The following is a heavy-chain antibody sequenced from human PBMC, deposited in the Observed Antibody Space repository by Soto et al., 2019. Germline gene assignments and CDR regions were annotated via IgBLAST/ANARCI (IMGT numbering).Heavy chain of an antibody. CDR3: ARDLRMSSSWTAEYFQH. CDR2: ISAYNGNT. Sequence: ASVKVSCKASGGSFSSYTISWVRQAPGQGLEWMGWISAYNGNTNYAQKLQGRVTMTTDTSTSTAYMELRSLRSDDTAVYYCARDLRMSSSWTAEYFQHWGQGTLVTVSS. V-gene: IGHV1-18*01. D-gene: IGHD6-13*01. CDR1: GGSFSSYT. J-gene: IGHJ1*01.